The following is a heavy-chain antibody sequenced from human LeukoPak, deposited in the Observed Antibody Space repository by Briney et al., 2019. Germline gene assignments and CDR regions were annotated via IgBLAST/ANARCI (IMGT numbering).Heavy chain of an antibody. CDR1: GYTFTFYG. CDR2: ISAYNGNT. V-gene: IGHV1-18*01. CDR3: ARDPTQSDGSDYPPDY. D-gene: IGHD3-22*01. J-gene: IGHJ4*02. Sequence: GASVKVSCKASGYTFTFYGISWVRQAPGQGLEWMGWISAYNGNTNYAQKLQGRVTMTTDTSTNTAYMELRSLRSDDTAAYYCARDPTQSDGSDYPPDYWGQGTLVTVSS.